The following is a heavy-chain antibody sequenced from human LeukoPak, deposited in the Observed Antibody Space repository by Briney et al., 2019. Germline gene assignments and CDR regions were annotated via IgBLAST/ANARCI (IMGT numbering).Heavy chain of an antibody. V-gene: IGHV3-23*01. J-gene: IGHJ4*02. CDR3: ARDLMCSGSCRAFDY. Sequence: QTGGSLRLSCAASGFTFSSYVMSWVRQAPGKGLEWVSTISGSGGSTYYADSVKGRFTISRDISKNMLYLQMNSLRAEDTALYYCARDLMCSGSCRAFDYWGQGTLVTVSS. D-gene: IGHD1-26*01. CDR2: ISGSGGST. CDR1: GFTFSSYV.